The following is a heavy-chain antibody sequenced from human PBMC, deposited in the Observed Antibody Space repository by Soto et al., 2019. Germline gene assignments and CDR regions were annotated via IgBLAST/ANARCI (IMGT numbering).Heavy chain of an antibody. CDR3: AKDRPSVLRFLEWLPY. CDR1: GFTFSSYA. J-gene: IGHJ3*01. V-gene: IGHV3-23*01. D-gene: IGHD3-3*01. Sequence: GGSLRLSCAASGFTFSSYAMSWVRQAPGKGLEWVSAISGSGGSTYYADSVKGRFTISRDNSKNTLYLQMNSLRAEDTAVYYCAKDRPSVLRFLEWLPYWGQGTKVTVSS. CDR2: ISGSGGST.